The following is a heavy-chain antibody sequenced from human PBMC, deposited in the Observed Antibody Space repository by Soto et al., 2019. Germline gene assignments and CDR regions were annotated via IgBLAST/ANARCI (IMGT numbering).Heavy chain of an antibody. CDR2: IIPIFGTA. Sequence: SVKVSCKASGGTFSSYSISWVRQAPGQGLEWMGGIIPIFGTANYAQKFQGRVTITADESTSTAYMELSSLRSEDTAVYYCAREYGDSSGFDYWGQGTLVTVSS. D-gene: IGHD4-17*01. CDR3: AREYGDSSGFDY. J-gene: IGHJ4*02. V-gene: IGHV1-69*13. CDR1: GGTFSSYS.